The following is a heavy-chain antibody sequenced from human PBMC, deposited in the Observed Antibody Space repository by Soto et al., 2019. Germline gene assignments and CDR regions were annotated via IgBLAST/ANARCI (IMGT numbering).Heavy chain of an antibody. CDR2: ISASGRDT. CDR3: LVSGNYRFDY. CDR1: GFTFTNFA. D-gene: IGHD1-26*01. V-gene: IGHV3-23*01. Sequence: GGSLRLSCAASGFTFTNFAMSWVRQAPGRGLEWVSGISASGRDTYYADSVKDRFTVSRDNSKNTLYLQMNSLRAEDTAVYYCLVSGNYRFDYWGPGILVTVSS. J-gene: IGHJ4*02.